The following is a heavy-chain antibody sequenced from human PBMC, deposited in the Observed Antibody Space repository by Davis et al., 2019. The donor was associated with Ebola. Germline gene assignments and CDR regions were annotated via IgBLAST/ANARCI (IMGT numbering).Heavy chain of an antibody. CDR3: ARVHGDYVDAFDI. CDR2: INPNSGGT. CDR1: GGTFSSYA. Sequence: ASVKVSCKASGGTFSSYAISWVRQAPGQGLEWMGWINPNSGGTNYAQKFQGRVTMTRDTSISTAYMELSRLRSDDTAVYYCARVHGDYVDAFDIWGQGTMVTVSS. V-gene: IGHV1-2*02. J-gene: IGHJ3*02. D-gene: IGHD4-17*01.